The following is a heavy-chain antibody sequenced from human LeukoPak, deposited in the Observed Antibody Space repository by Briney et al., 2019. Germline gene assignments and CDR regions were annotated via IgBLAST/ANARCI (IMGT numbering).Heavy chain of an antibody. Sequence: PGGSLRLSCATSGFTFSNYWMSWVRHAPGKGLEGVANINQDGSEKYYVGSVKGRFTISRDNADNSLYLQMDSLRAEDTAVYYCARDGNDGFDYWGQGTLVTVSS. CDR3: ARDGNDGFDY. J-gene: IGHJ4*02. D-gene: IGHD1-14*01. CDR1: GFTFSNYW. CDR2: INQDGSEK. V-gene: IGHV3-7*05.